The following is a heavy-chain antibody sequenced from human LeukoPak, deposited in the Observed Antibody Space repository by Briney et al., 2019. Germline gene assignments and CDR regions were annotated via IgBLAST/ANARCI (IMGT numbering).Heavy chain of an antibody. J-gene: IGHJ4*02. CDR3: AKDFDY. Sequence: GGSLRLSCTVSGFIFSDSWMAWIRQAPGKGLEWVAVISYDGSNKYYADSVKGRFTISRDNSKNTLYLQMNSLRAEDTAVYYCAKDFDYWGQGTLVTVSS. CDR2: ISYDGSNK. CDR1: GFIFSDSW. V-gene: IGHV3-30*18.